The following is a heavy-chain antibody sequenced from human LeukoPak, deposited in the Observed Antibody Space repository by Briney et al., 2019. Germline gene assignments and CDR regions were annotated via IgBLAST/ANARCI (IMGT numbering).Heavy chain of an antibody. CDR2: ISWDGSNT. Sequence: GSLRLSCAASGFSFHDYTMHWVRQVPGKGLEWVSLISWDGSNTYYADSVKGRFTISRDNAKNTLYLQMNSLRAEDTAVYYCARHLNYYLDYWGQGTLVTVSS. CDR3: ARHLNYYLDY. V-gene: IGHV3-43*01. D-gene: IGHD3-10*01. CDR1: GFSFHDYT. J-gene: IGHJ4*02.